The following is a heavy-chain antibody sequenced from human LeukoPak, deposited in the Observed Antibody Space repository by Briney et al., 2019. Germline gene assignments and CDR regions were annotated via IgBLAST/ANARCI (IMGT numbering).Heavy chain of an antibody. CDR2: ISGSGGST. J-gene: IGHJ4*02. CDR1: GFTFSSYA. CDR3: AKGVDTAMHPIDY. Sequence: GGSLRLYCAASGFTFSSYAMSWVRQAPGKGLEWVSVISGSGGSTYYADSVKGRFIISRDNSKNTLYLQMNSLRAEDTAVYYCAKGVDTAMHPIDYWGQGTLVTVSS. V-gene: IGHV3-23*01. D-gene: IGHD5-18*01.